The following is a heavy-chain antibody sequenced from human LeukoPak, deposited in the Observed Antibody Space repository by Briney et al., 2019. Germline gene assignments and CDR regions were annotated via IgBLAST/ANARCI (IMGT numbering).Heavy chain of an antibody. J-gene: IGHJ5*02. CDR2: INSDGSST. CDR1: GFTFSSYW. Sequence: GGSLRPSCAASGFTFSSYWMHWVRQAPGKGLVLVSRINSDGSSTSYPDSVKGRFTISSDNAKNTLYLQMNSLRAEDTAVYYCARAHSSGWSSWFDPWGQGTLVTVSS. D-gene: IGHD6-19*01. V-gene: IGHV3-74*01. CDR3: ARAHSSGWSSWFDP.